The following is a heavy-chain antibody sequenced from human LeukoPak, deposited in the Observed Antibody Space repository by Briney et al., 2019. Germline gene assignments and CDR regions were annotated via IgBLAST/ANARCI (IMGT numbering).Heavy chain of an antibody. V-gene: IGHV3-21*01. CDR3: ARETYSSSWSYYFDY. CDR2: ISSSSSYI. J-gene: IGHJ4*02. D-gene: IGHD6-13*01. Sequence: GGSLRLSCAASGFTFSSYSMNWVRQAPGKGLEWVSSISSSSSYIYYADSVKGRFTISRDNAKYSLYLQMNSLRAEDTAVYYCARETYSSSWSYYFDYWGQGTLVTVSS. CDR1: GFTFSSYS.